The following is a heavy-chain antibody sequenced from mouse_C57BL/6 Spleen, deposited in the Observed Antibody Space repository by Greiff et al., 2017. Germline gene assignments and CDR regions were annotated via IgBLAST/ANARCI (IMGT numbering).Heavy chain of an antibody. Sequence: QVQLQQPGAELVMPGASVKLSCKASGYTFTSYWMHWVKQRPGQGLEWIGEIDPSDSYTNYNQKFKGKSTLTVDKSYSTAYMQLSSLTSEDAAVYYGARWRLTGTLYYCDYWGQGTTLTVSS. CDR3: ARWRLTGTLYYCDY. J-gene: IGHJ2*01. CDR1: GYTFTSYW. D-gene: IGHD4-1*01. CDR2: IDPSDSYT. V-gene: IGHV1-69*01.